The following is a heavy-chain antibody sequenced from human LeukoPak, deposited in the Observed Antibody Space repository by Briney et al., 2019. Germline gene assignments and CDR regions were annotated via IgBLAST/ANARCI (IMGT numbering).Heavy chain of an antibody. CDR2: INANNGDT. J-gene: IGHJ2*01. D-gene: IGHD2-21*02. V-gene: IGHV1-2*02. Sequence: ASVKVSCKASGYTFTGYYMHWVRQAPGQGFEWMGWINANNGDTRYAQKFQGRVTVTRDTSVSTAYMEVSRLRSDDTAVYYCARDPPTEGWDFDLWGRGTLVTVSS. CDR3: ARDPPTEGWDFDL. CDR1: GYTFTGYY.